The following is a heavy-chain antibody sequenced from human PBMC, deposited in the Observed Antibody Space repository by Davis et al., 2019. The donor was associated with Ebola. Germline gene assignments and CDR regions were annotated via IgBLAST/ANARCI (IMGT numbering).Heavy chain of an antibody. J-gene: IGHJ6*02. Sequence: GESLKIPCAAPGFIFSNYWMSWVRQAPGKGPEWVAIIKQDGGEKYYVDSVKGRFTISRDNAKNSLFLQMNSLRAEDTALYYCASGDGRGNSYDMDVWGQGTTVTVSS. D-gene: IGHD4-23*01. CDR2: IKQDGGEK. V-gene: IGHV3-7*03. CDR3: ASGDGRGNSYDMDV. CDR1: GFIFSNYW.